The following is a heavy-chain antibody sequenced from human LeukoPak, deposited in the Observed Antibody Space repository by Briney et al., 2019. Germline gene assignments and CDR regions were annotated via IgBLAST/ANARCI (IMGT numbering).Heavy chain of an antibody. CDR1: GGSISSSLYY. CDR2: MYHTGTT. J-gene: IGHJ4*02. Sequence: SETLSLTCTVSGGSISSSLYYWGWIRHPPGNGLEWTGSMYHTGTTHYNPSLKSRVTISVDMSKNQFFLKLSSVTAADTAVYYCARPFCGGDCSPLGDWGQGTLVTVSS. V-gene: IGHV4-39*01. D-gene: IGHD2-21*02. CDR3: ARPFCGGDCSPLGD.